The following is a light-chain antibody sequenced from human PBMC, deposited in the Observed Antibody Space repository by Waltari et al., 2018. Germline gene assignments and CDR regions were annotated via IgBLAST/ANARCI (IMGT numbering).Light chain of an antibody. Sequence: DIVMTQSPDSLAVSLGERATINCKSSESVIYDSDNKNYLAWYQQKPGQPPKLIIRWSSIRDSGVPDRLSGSGSGTEFTLPISSLQAEDVAVYYCQQYLSAPRTFGQGTVLEIK. J-gene: IGKJ2*02. CDR2: WSS. V-gene: IGKV4-1*01. CDR3: QQYLSAPRT. CDR1: ESVIYDSDNKNY.